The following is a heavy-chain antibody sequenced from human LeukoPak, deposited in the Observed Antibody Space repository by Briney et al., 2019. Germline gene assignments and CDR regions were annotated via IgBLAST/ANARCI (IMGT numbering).Heavy chain of an antibody. V-gene: IGHV4-4*07. D-gene: IGHD3-16*01. CDR1: GGPISCYY. CDR2: FYTSGST. CDR3: ASERYDYFDY. Sequence: YPSETLSLTCTVSGGPISCYYWSWMRQPAGKGVEWIGRFYTSGSTNYNPSLKSRVTMSVDTSKNQFSLKLSSMTAADTAVYYCASERYDYFDYWGQGTLVTVSS. J-gene: IGHJ4*02.